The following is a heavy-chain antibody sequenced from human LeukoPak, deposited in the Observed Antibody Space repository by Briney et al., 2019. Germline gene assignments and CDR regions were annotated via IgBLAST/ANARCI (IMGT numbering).Heavy chain of an antibody. CDR2: IYSGGST. CDR1: GFTFSSYA. V-gene: IGHV3-53*04. CDR3: ARGTAAAGHY. J-gene: IGHJ4*02. Sequence: GGSLRPSCAASGFTFSSYAMSWVRQAPGKGLEWVSVIYSGGSTYYADSVKGRFTISRHNSKNTLYLQMNSLRAEDTAVYYCARGTAAAGHYWGQGTLVTVSS. D-gene: IGHD6-13*01.